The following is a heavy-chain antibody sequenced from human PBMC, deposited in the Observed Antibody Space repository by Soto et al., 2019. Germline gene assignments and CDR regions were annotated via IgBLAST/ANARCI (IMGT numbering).Heavy chain of an antibody. CDR1: GFTFANAW. CDR2: IKSKTDGGTT. D-gene: IGHD1-26*01. J-gene: IGHJ4*02. Sequence: GGSLRLSCAASGFTFANAWMSWVRQAPGKGLEWVGRIKSKTDGGTTEYAAAVKGRFTISRDDSENTLHLQMNGLKTEDTAVYYCTTELRWELLSFHFWGQGTLVTVSS. CDR3: TTELRWELLSFHF. V-gene: IGHV3-15*01.